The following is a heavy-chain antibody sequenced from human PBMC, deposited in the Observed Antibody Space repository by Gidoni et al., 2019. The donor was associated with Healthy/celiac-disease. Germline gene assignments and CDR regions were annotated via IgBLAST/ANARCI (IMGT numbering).Heavy chain of an antibody. Sequence: QVQLVESGGGVVQPGRSLRLSCAACGFTFSSYGMHWVRQAPGKGLEWVAGIWYEGINKYYADSVKGRFTISRDNSKNTLYLQMNSLRAEDTAVYYCARNPMIVVVGWYFDLWGRGTLVTISS. V-gene: IGHV3-33*01. CDR1: GFTFSSYG. CDR2: IWYEGINK. J-gene: IGHJ2*01. D-gene: IGHD3-22*01. CDR3: ARNPMIVVVGWYFDL.